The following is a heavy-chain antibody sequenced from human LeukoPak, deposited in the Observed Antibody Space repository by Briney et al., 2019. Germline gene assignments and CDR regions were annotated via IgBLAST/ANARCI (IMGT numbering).Heavy chain of an antibody. CDR2: ISSSGSTI. CDR1: GFTFSSYE. D-gene: IGHD6-19*01. Sequence: GGSLRLSCAASGFTFSSYEMNWVRQAPGKGLEWVSYISSSGSTIYHADSVKGRFTISRDNAKNSLYLQMNSLRAEDTAVYYCARLYSSGWYGFDYWGQGTLVTVSS. CDR3: ARLYSSGWYGFDY. V-gene: IGHV3-48*03. J-gene: IGHJ4*02.